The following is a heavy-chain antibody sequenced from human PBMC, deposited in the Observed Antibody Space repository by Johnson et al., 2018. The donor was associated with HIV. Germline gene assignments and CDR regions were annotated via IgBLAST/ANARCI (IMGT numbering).Heavy chain of an antibody. CDR1: GFTFDDYA. V-gene: IGHV3-9*01. D-gene: IGHD2-8*02. CDR2: ISWNSGSI. CDR3: ARVRTGRENAFDI. Sequence: VQLVESGGGVGQPGGSLRLSCAASGFTFDDYAMHWVRQAPGKGLEWVSGISWNSGSIGYADSVKGRFTISRDNSKSTLYLQMNSLRAEDTAVYYCARVRTGRENAFDIWGQGTMVTVSS. J-gene: IGHJ3*02.